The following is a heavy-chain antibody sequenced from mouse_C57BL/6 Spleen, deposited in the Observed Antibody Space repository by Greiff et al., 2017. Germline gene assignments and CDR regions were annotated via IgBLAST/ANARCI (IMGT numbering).Heavy chain of an antibody. CDR2: IDPEDGDT. CDR1: GFNIKDYY. Sequence: VQLQQSGAELVRPGASVKLSCTASGFNIKDYYMHWVKQRPEQGLEWIGRIDPEDGDTEYAPKFQGKATMTADTSSNTAYLQLSSLTSDDTAVYYCTTPYGNYGFAYWGQGTLVTVSA. V-gene: IGHV14-1*01. J-gene: IGHJ3*01. CDR3: TTPYGNYGFAY. D-gene: IGHD2-1*01.